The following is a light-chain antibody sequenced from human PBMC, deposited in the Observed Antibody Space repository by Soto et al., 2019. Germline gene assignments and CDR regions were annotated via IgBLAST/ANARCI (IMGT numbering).Light chain of an antibody. CDR2: KAS. CDR1: QSISSW. CDR3: QQYNDNWT. V-gene: IGKV1-5*03. Sequence: DIPMTQSPSTLSASVGDIVTITCRASQSISSWLAWYQQKPGQAPKLLIYKASTLQSGVPSRCSSSGSGTEFTLAISSLQPDDSATYFCQQYNDNWTFGQGTKVEIK. J-gene: IGKJ1*01.